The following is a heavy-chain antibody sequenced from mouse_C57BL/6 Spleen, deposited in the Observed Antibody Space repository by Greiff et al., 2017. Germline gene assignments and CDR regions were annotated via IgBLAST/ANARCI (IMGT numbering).Heavy chain of an antibody. Sequence: VKLMESGPELVKPGASVKISCKASGYTFTDYYINWVKQRPGQGLEWIGWIFPGSGSTYYNEKFKCKATLTVDKSSRTAYMLLSSLTSEDSAVYFCARSTGTYYVDYWGQGTTLTVSS. J-gene: IGHJ2*01. CDR3: ARSTGTYYVDY. D-gene: IGHD4-1*02. CDR1: GYTFTDYY. CDR2: IFPGSGST. V-gene: IGHV1-75*01.